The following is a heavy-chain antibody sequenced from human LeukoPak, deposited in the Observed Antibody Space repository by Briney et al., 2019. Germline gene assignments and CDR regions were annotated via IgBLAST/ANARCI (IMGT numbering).Heavy chain of an antibody. CDR3: ARVGIVVVPAVEAFDI. CDR2: IYYSGST. CDR1: GGSISSGGYY. J-gene: IGHJ3*02. V-gene: IGHV4-31*03. D-gene: IGHD2-2*03. Sequence: SETLSLTCTVSGGSISSGGYYWSWIRQHPGKGLEWIGYIYYSGSTYYNPSLKSRVTISVDTSKNQFSLKLSSVTAADTAVYYCARVGIVVVPAVEAFDIWGQGTVVTVSS.